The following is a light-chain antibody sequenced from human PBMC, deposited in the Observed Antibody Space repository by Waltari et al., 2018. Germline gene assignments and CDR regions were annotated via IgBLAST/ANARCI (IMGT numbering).Light chain of an antibody. CDR2: SAA. V-gene: IGKV3-11*01. CDR3: QQRSDWPRT. Sequence: SCRASQGVSSYLAWDQQRPGQAPRLLIYSAANRATGIPARFSGSGSGTDFTLTISSLEPEDFAVYYCQQRSDWPRTFGQGTKVEIK. J-gene: IGKJ1*01. CDR1: QGVSSY.